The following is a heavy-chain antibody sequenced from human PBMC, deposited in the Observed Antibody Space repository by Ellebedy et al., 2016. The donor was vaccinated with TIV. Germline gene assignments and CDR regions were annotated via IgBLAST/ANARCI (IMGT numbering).Heavy chain of an antibody. CDR3: ARVVTMVRGVISRSQQRINRGSDQANWFDP. J-gene: IGHJ5*02. CDR2: IYHSGST. Sequence: GSLRLXXTVSGYSISSGYYWGWIRQPPGKGLEWIGSIYHSGSTYYNPSLKSRVTISVDTSKNQFSLKLSSVTAADTAVYYCARVVTMVRGVISRSQQRINRGSDQANWFDPWGQGTLVTVSS. V-gene: IGHV4-38-2*02. D-gene: IGHD3-10*01. CDR1: GYSISSGYY.